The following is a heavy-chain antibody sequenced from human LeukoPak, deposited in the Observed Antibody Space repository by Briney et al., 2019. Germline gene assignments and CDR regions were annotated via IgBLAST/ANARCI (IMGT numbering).Heavy chain of an antibody. D-gene: IGHD2-2*01. CDR1: RMIFTGSC. Sequence: PGGSLMISCTASRMIFTGSCMTWVRQAPGKGLEWVANIRPDGTIKRYLDSVNGRFTISRDNAKHSLYLQMARLTGEDTAVYYCVRDTSPAESGPGYAAFDLWGQETMVTVSS. CDR2: IRPDGTIK. J-gene: IGHJ3*01. V-gene: IGHV3-7*01. CDR3: VRDTSPAESGPGYAAFDL.